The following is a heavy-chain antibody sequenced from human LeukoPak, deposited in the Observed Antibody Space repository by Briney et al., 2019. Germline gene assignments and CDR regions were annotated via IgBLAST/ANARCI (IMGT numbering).Heavy chain of an antibody. Sequence: SVKVSCKASGGTFNNDAISWERQAPGQGLEWVGGIIPMFGTANYAQKFHGRVTITADESTGTAYMELSSLRFGDTAIYYCAKVMLGFNLMRGVSKYYYYLDVWGKGTSVSISS. CDR1: GGTFNNDA. CDR3: AKVMLGFNLMRGVSKYYYYLDV. D-gene: IGHD3-10*01. J-gene: IGHJ6*03. CDR2: IIPMFGTA. V-gene: IGHV1-69*13.